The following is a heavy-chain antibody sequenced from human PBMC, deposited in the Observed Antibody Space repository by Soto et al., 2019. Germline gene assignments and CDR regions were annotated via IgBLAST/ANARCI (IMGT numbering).Heavy chain of an antibody. CDR2: ISYDGSNK. D-gene: IGHD3-3*01. CDR1: GFTFSSYG. CDR3: AKATSYYDFWSGYYLDEIPDY. V-gene: IGHV3-30*18. Sequence: GGSLRLSCAASGFTFSSYGMHWVRQAPGKGLEWVAVISYDGSNKYYADSVKGRFTISRDNSKDTLYLQMNSLRAEDTAVYYCAKATSYYDFWSGYYLDEIPDYWGQGTLVTVSS. J-gene: IGHJ4*02.